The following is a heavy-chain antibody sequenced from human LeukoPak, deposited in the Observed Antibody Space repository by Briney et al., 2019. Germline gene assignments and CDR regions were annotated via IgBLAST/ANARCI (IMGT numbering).Heavy chain of an antibody. V-gene: IGHV3-23*01. CDR2: ISGSGGST. Sequence: GGSLRLSCAASGFTFSSYAMSWVRQAPGKGLEWVSGISGSGGSTYYADSVKGRFTISRDNSKNTLYLQMNSLRAEDTAVYYCARSSTSYHDAFDIWGQGTMVTVSS. CDR1: GFTFSSYA. CDR3: ARSSTSYHDAFDI. J-gene: IGHJ3*02. D-gene: IGHD2-2*01.